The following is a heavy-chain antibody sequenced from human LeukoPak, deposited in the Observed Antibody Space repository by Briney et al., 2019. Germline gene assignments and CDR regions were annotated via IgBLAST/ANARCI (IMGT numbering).Heavy chain of an antibody. D-gene: IGHD2-21*02. CDR3: ARSLLGGDCHI. CDR1: GYTFIHYY. Sequence: GASVKVSCKASGYTFIHYYMHWVRQAPGQGLEWMGIIKPGGGDTIYAQKFQGRVTMTRDTSTSTVYLELSSLRSEDTAVYYCARSLLGGDCHIWGQGALVTVSS. V-gene: IGHV1-46*01. J-gene: IGHJ4*02. CDR2: IKPGGGDT.